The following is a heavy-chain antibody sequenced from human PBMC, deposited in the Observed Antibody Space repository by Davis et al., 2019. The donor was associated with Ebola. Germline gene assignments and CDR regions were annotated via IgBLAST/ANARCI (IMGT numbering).Heavy chain of an antibody. V-gene: IGHV3-21*01. D-gene: IGHD3-10*01. CDR1: GFTFSSYW. CDR2: ISSSSSYI. J-gene: IGHJ6*02. Sequence: GESLKISCAASGFTFSSYWMNWVRQAPGKGLEWVSSISSSSSYIYYADSVKGRFTISRDNAKNSLYLQMNSLRAEDTAVYYCARAGYYYGSGSYYNSLIGLYYYGMDVWGQGTTVTVSS. CDR3: ARAGYYYGSGSYYNSLIGLYYYGMDV.